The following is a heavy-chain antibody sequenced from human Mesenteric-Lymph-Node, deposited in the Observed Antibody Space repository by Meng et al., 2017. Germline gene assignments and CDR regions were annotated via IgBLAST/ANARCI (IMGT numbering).Heavy chain of an antibody. Sequence: GESLKISRAASGFTFSDYYMNWVRQAPGKGLEWVSSISSSSTIYYADSVKGRFTISRDNAKSSLYLQMNSLRAEDTAVYYCAREQGNDILTPIDYWGQGTLVTVSS. V-gene: IGHV3-69-1*01. CDR1: GFTFSDYY. CDR2: ISSSSTI. CDR3: AREQGNDILTPIDY. J-gene: IGHJ4*02. D-gene: IGHD3-9*01.